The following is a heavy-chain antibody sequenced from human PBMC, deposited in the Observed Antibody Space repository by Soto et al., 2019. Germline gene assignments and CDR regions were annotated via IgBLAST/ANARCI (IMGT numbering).Heavy chain of an antibody. J-gene: IGHJ4*02. CDR3: ARAPFVVTAVPAGFFDY. CDR1: GFTFSGYE. CDR2: IGASGSPI. V-gene: IGHV3-48*03. D-gene: IGHD2-21*02. Sequence: GGSLRLSCATSGFTFSGYEMNWVRQTPGKGLEWISFIGASGSPIYYADSVKGRFTIFRDNSKNSLYLQMNNLRAEDTATYYCARAPFVVTAVPAGFFDYWGQRSLVIVSS.